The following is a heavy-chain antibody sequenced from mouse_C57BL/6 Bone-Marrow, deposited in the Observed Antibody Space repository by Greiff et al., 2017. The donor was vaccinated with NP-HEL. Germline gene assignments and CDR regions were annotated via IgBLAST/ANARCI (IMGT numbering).Heavy chain of an antibody. D-gene: IGHD1-1*01. J-gene: IGHJ3*01. V-gene: IGHV1-81*01. CDR1: GYTFTSYG. Sequence: VKLMESGAELARPGASVKLSCKASGYTFTSYGISWVKQRTGQGLEWIGEIYPRSGNTYYNEKFKGKATLTADKSSSTAYMELRSLTSEDSAVYFCARSPFITLEAYWGQGTLVTVSA. CDR3: ARSPFITLEAY. CDR2: IYPRSGNT.